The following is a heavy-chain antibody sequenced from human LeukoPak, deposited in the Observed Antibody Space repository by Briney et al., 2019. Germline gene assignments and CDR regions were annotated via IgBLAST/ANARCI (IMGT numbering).Heavy chain of an antibody. Sequence: PGGSLRLSCAASGFTVRNNYMSWVRQAPGKGLEWVSVIYSGGSTYYADSVKGRFTISRDNSENTLYLQMNSLRAEDTAVYYCARAAAAAGTFGYWGQGTVVTVSS. J-gene: IGHJ4*02. CDR3: ARAAAAAGTFGY. CDR2: IYSGGST. V-gene: IGHV3-53*01. CDR1: GFTVRNNY. D-gene: IGHD6-13*01.